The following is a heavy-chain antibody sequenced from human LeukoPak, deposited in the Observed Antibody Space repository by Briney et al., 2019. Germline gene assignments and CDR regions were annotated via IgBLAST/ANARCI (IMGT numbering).Heavy chain of an antibody. D-gene: IGHD3-10*01. Sequence: ASVKVSCKASGGTFSSYAISWVRQAPGQGLEWMGGVIPIFGTANYAQKFQGRVTITTDEYTSTAYMELSSLRSEDTAVYYCARGKAYGSGSWHFDYWGQGTLVTVSS. CDR2: VIPIFGTA. V-gene: IGHV1-69*05. J-gene: IGHJ4*02. CDR3: ARGKAYGSGSWHFDY. CDR1: GGTFSSYA.